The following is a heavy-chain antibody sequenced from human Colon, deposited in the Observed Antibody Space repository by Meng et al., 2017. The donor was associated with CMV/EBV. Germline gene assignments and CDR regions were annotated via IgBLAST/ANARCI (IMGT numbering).Heavy chain of an antibody. CDR2: IHCGDSRT. CDR3: ARHYDASWFGY. Sequence: GGSLKISCKTSGYTFATHWIGWVRQLPGKDLEWMGMIHCGDSRTIYSPLFQGQVTISADKSLNTAYLQWNSLQASDTAMYYCARHYDASWFGYWGQGTLVTVSP. V-gene: IGHV5-51*01. J-gene: IGHJ4*02. D-gene: IGHD2-2*01. CDR1: GYTFATHW.